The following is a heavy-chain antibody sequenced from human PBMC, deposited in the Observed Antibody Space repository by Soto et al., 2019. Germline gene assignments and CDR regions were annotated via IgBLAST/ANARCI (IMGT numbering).Heavy chain of an antibody. Sequence: PGGSLRLSCAASGFTFSSYAMHWVRQAPGKGLEWVAVISYDGSNKYYADSVKGRFTISRDNSKNTLYLQMNSLRAEDTAVYYCARGSGGGWYESNAFDIWGQGTMVTVSS. D-gene: IGHD2-15*01. V-gene: IGHV3-30-3*01. CDR3: ARGSGGGWYESNAFDI. CDR2: ISYDGSNK. CDR1: GFTFSSYA. J-gene: IGHJ3*02.